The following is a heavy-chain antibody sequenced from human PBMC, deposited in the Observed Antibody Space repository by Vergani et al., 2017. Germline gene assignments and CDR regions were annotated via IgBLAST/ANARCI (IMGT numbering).Heavy chain of an antibody. V-gene: IGHV3-7*01. J-gene: IGHJ6*02. CDR2: IKQDGSEK. Sequence: EVQLVESGGGLVQPGGSLRLSCAASGFTFSSYWMSWVRQAPGKGLEWVANIKQDGSEKYYVDSVKGRFTISRDNAKNSLYLQMNSLRAEDTAVYYCARDCSGGSCYVRVRAGYGMDVWGQGTTVTVSS. D-gene: IGHD2-15*01. CDR3: ARDCSGGSCYVRVRAGYGMDV. CDR1: GFTFSSYW.